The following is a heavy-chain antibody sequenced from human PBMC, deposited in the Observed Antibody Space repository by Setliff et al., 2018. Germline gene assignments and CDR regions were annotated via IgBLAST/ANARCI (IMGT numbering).Heavy chain of an antibody. CDR2: FDPEDGET. D-gene: IGHD6-13*01. CDR3: ATADVIIAAAGNSKYILDY. J-gene: IGHJ4*02. V-gene: IGHV1-24*01. CDR1: GYTLTELS. Sequence: ASVKVSCKVSGYTLTELSMHWVRQAPGKGLEWMGGFDPEDGETIYAQKFQGRVTMTEDTSTDTAYMELSSPRSEDTAVYYCATADVIIAAAGNSKYILDYWGQGTLVTVSS.